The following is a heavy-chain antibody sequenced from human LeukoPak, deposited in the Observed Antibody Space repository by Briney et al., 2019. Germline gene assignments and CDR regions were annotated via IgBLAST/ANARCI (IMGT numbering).Heavy chain of an antibody. V-gene: IGHV1-2*02. CDR3: ARDASSTSCCDGFDI. CDR1: GYTFTGYY. Sequence: GASVKVPCKASGYTFTGYYMHWVRQAPGQGLEWMGWINPNSGDTKYEQKFQGRVTMTRDTSISTAYMEVSSLRSDDTAVYYCARDASSTSCCDGFDIWGQGTTVTVSS. CDR2: INPNSGDT. D-gene: IGHD2-2*01. J-gene: IGHJ3*02.